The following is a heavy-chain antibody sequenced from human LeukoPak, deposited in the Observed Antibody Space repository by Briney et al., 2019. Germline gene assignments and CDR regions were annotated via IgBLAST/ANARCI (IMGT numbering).Heavy chain of an antibody. D-gene: IGHD5-24*01. V-gene: IGHV3-30*18. J-gene: IGHJ4*02. CDR1: GFTFSSYG. Sequence: PGRSLRLSCAASGFTFSSYGMHWVRQAPGKGLEWVAVISYDGSNKYYADSVKGRSTISRDNSKNTLYLQMNSLRAEDTAVYYCAKDGLWLLDYWGQGTLVTVSS. CDR3: AKDGLWLLDY. CDR2: ISYDGSNK.